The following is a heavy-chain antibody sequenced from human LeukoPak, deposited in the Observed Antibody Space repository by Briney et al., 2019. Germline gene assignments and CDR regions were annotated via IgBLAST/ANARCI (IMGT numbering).Heavy chain of an antibody. CDR2: TNPTSGGT. D-gene: IGHD4-17*01. J-gene: IGHJ4*02. CDR3: ARGVLPGDYGRYFDY. Sequence: ASVKVSCKASGYTFTTYWIHWVRQAPGQELEWMGWTNPTSGGTNYAQKFQGRVTMTRDTSISTAYMELSRLTSDDTAVYYCARGVLPGDYGRYFDYWGQGALVTVSS. V-gene: IGHV1-2*02. CDR1: GYTFTTYW.